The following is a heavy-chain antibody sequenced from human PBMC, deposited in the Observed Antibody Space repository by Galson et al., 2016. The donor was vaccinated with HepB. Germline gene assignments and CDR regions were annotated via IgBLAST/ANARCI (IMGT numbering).Heavy chain of an antibody. Sequence: SLRLSCAASGFTFSSYGMHWVRQAPGKGLEWVAVIWYDGSNKYYADSVKGRFTISRDNAKNTLYLQMNSLRADDTAVYYCARDRASSGWYVFGSWGQGTLVTVSS. D-gene: IGHD6-19*01. J-gene: IGHJ4*02. CDR1: GFTFSSYG. CDR2: IWYDGSNK. V-gene: IGHV3-33*01. CDR3: ARDRASSGWYVFGS.